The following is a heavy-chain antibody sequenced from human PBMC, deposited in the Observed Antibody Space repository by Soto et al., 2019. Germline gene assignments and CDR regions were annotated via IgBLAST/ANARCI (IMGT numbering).Heavy chain of an antibody. CDR2: IVVGSGNT. D-gene: IGHD6-6*01. CDR1: GFTFTSSA. V-gene: IGHV1-58*01. Sequence: GASVKVSCKASGFTFTSSAVQWVRQARGQLLEWIGWIVVGSGNTNYAQKFQERVTITRDMSTSTAYMELSSLRSEDTGVYYCTVSRWAARAYYYYYGMDVWGQGATVTVSS. CDR3: TVSRWAARAYYYYYGMDV. J-gene: IGHJ6*02.